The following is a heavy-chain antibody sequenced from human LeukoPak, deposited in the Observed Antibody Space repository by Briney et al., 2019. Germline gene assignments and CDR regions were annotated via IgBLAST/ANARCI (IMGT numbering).Heavy chain of an antibody. CDR3: ARYLQGVGGKGD. CDR2: TYQGGDN. Sequence: SETLSLTCAVYGGSFSGYYWSWIRQPPGKGLEWIGHTYQGGDNHYDPSLKSRLYISIDTSKNQFSLRLGSVTAADTAVYYCARYLQGVGGKGDWGQGSLVTVSS. D-gene: IGHD1-26*01. V-gene: IGHV4-34*01. J-gene: IGHJ4*02. CDR1: GGSFSGYY.